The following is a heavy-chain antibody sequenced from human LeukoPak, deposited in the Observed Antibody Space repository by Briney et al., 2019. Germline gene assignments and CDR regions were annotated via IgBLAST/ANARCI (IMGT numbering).Heavy chain of an antibody. CDR2: VNDSGST. Sequence: SETLSLTCVVYGGSSSVYYWSWIRQPPGKGLEWIGEVNDSGSTNYNPSLKSRVTLSVDTSKNQFSLKLSSVTAADTAVYYCARGRGIAAAIDYWGQGTLVTVSS. CDR1: GGSSSVYY. CDR3: ARGRGIAAAIDY. V-gene: IGHV4-34*01. J-gene: IGHJ4*02. D-gene: IGHD6-13*01.